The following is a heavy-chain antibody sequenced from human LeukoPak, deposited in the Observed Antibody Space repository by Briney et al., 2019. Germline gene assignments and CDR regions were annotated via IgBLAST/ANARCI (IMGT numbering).Heavy chain of an antibody. V-gene: IGHV4-30-2*01. Sequence: SETLSLTCTVSGGSISSGGYYWSWIRQPPGKGLEWIGYIYHSGSTYYNPSLKSRVTISVDRSKNQFSLKLSSVTAADTAVYYCARVVQLWCDYWGQGTLVTVSS. CDR2: IYHSGST. CDR3: ARVVQLWCDY. D-gene: IGHD5-18*01. CDR1: GGSISSGGYY. J-gene: IGHJ4*02.